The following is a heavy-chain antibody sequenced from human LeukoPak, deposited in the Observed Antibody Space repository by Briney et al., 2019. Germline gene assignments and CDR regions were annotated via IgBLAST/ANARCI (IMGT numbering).Heavy chain of an antibody. Sequence: SETRSLTCAVYGGSFSGYYWSWIRQPPGEGLEWIGEINHGGSTNYNPSLKSRVTISVDTSKNQFSLKLSSATAADTAVYYCARGSNYYYGSGSYYTRKYDFDYWGQGTLVTVPS. J-gene: IGHJ4*02. CDR2: INHGGST. CDR1: GGSFSGYY. CDR3: ARGSNYYYGSGSYYTRKYDFDY. V-gene: IGHV4-34*01. D-gene: IGHD3-10*01.